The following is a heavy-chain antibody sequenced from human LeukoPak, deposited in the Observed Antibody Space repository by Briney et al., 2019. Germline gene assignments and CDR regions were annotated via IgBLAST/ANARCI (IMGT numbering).Heavy chain of an antibody. CDR3: ATSDSGPEN. D-gene: IGHD2-15*01. CDR2: IRADGGEK. CDR1: GFTFSNYS. J-gene: IGHJ4*02. Sequence: GGSLRLSCATSGFTFSNYSMNWVRQAPGEGLEWVAIIRADGGEKHYVDSVRGRFTVSRDNAKNSLYLQMISLRAEDTAVYYCATSDSGPENWGQGTLVTVSS. V-gene: IGHV3-7*01.